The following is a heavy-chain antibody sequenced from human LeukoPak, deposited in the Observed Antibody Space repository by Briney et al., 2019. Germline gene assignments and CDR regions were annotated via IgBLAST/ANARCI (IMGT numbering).Heavy chain of an antibody. J-gene: IGHJ6*03. CDR2: ITHSGRA. Sequence: GSLRLSCAASGFTFSSYGMYWVRQAPGQGLEWLGDITHSGRATYNPSLKSRVTIFLDMSKNQFTLKMASVTAADTAVYYCTKGTPPTIQVWPRDYKDFYYMDVWGEGTTVTVSS. CDR3: TKGTPPTIQVWPRDYKDFYYMDV. D-gene: IGHD4-11*01. V-gene: IGHV4-34*01. CDR1: GFTFSSYG.